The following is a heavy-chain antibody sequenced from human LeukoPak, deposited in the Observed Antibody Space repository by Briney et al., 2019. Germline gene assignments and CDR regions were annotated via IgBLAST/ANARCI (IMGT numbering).Heavy chain of an antibody. J-gene: IGHJ6*02. CDR2: IIPILGIA. Sequence: SVKVSCKASGGTFSSYAISWARQAPGQGLEWMGRIIPILGIANYAQKFQGRVTITADKSTSTAYMELSSLRSEDTAVYYCASPPGDRSSTSICGDYYYGMDVWGLGTTVTVSS. CDR1: GGTFSSYA. CDR3: ASPPGDRSSTSICGDYYYGMDV. D-gene: IGHD2-2*01. V-gene: IGHV1-69*04.